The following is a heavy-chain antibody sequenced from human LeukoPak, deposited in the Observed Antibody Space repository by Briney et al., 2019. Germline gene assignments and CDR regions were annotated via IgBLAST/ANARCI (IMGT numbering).Heavy chain of an antibody. J-gene: IGHJ4*02. CDR2: ISGRGDST. CDR1: GFAFSGYG. V-gene: IGHV3-23*01. CDR3: VRDNPRCCGVVPANIDDY. D-gene: IGHD2-15*01. Sequence: GGSLRLSCAVSGFAFSGYGMSWVRQAPGKGLEWVSGISGRGDSTYYVDSVKGRFTFSRDNSKNTLYLQMHSLRAEDTAVYYCVRDNPRCCGVVPANIDDYWGQGTLVTVSS.